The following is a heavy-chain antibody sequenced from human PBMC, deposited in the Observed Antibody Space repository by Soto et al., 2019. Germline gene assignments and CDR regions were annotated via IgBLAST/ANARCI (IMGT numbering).Heavy chain of an antibody. CDR1: GRTFVTYC. CDR3: AKDLRIVPGPLEC. V-gene: IGHV3-74*03. Sequence: PGESLKILWTASGRTFVTYCRHWVRQAPGKGLVWVSRINTDGSVAMYVDSGKGRFTISRDDSKNTLYLQMISLRAEDTAIYYCAKDLRIVPGPLECWGRGTLVTVSS. J-gene: IGHJ4*02. D-gene: IGHD2-2*01. CDR2: INTDGSVA.